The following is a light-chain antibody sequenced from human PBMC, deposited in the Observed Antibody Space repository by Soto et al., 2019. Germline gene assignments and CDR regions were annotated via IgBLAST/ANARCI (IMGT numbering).Light chain of an antibody. CDR2: GAS. V-gene: IGKV3-15*01. J-gene: IGKJ5*01. CDR1: QSVGSA. Sequence: VLTQSPASLSVSPGQTATLSCRASQSVGSAFGWYQQKPGQAPRLLIYGASTRAAGIQARFRGGGSGADFTLTITSLQSEDFAIYYCQQYNAWPITFGQGTRLEIK. CDR3: QQYNAWPIT.